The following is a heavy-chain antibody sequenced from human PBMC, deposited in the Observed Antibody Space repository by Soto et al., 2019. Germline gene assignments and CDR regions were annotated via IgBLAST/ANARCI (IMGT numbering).Heavy chain of an antibody. J-gene: IGHJ6*02. CDR2: ISYDGSNK. D-gene: IGHD2-8*02. V-gene: IGHV3-30-3*01. CDR3: ARSGAARFYYYHYGMDV. Sequence: GGSLRLSCAASGFTFSSYAMHWVRQAPGKGLEWVAVISYDGSNKYYADSVKGRFTISRDNSKNTLYLQMNSLRAEDTAVYYCARSGAARFYYYHYGMDVWGQGTTVTVSS. CDR1: GFTFSSYA.